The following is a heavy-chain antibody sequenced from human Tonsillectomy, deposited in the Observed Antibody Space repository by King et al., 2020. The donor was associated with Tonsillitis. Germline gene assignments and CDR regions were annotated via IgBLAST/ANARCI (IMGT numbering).Heavy chain of an antibody. D-gene: IGHD4/OR15-4a*01. J-gene: IGHJ4*02. CDR3: ARVRDDYIFDY. V-gene: IGHV3-33*05. Sequence: VQLVESGGGVVQPGRSLRLSCGASGFTFSGYDIHWVRQAPGKGLEWVAVISSDGSNKYYADSVQGRFTISRDNSKNTLYLQMNSLRAEDTAVYYCARVRDDYIFDYWGQGTLVTVSS. CDR1: GFTFSGYD. CDR2: ISSDGSNK.